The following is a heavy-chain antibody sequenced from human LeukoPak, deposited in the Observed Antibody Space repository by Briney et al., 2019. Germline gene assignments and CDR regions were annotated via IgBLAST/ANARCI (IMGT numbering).Heavy chain of an antibody. D-gene: IGHD4-17*01. Sequence: SETLSLTCTVSGGSVSSGSYYWSWIRQPPGKGLDWIGYVYYSGSTNYNPSLKSRVIISVDTSKNQFFLNLISVTAADTAVYYCARGTAQTVNTYAFDMWGQGTMVTVSS. V-gene: IGHV4-61*01. CDR2: VYYSGST. J-gene: IGHJ3*02. CDR1: GGSVSSGSYY. CDR3: ARGTAQTVNTYAFDM.